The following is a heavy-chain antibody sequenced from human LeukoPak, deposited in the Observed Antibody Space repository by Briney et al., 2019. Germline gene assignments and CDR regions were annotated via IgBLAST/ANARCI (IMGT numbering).Heavy chain of an antibody. CDR2: IYYSGST. CDR3: ARARLRLGEGDYYFDY. D-gene: IGHD3-16*01. Sequence: SETLSLTCTVSGGSISSYYWSWIRQPPGKGLEWIGYIYYSGSTNYNPSLKSRVTISVDTSENQFSLKLSSVTAADTAVYYCARARLRLGEGDYYFDYWGQGTLVTVSS. J-gene: IGHJ4*02. CDR1: GGSISSYY. V-gene: IGHV4-59*01.